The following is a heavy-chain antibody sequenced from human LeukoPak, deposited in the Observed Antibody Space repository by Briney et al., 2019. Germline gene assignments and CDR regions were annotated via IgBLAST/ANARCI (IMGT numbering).Heavy chain of an antibody. CDR3: ARAFHYYDSSGYYLGDAFDI. CDR1: GFTFSSYG. D-gene: IGHD3-22*01. Sequence: GGSLRLSCAASGFTFSSYGMHWVRQAPGKGLEWVAVIWYDGSNKYYADSVKGRFTISRDNSKNTLYLQMNSLRAEDTAVYYCARAFHYYDSSGYYLGDAFDIWAKGQWSPSLQ. J-gene: IGHJ3*02. CDR2: IWYDGSNK. V-gene: IGHV3-33*01.